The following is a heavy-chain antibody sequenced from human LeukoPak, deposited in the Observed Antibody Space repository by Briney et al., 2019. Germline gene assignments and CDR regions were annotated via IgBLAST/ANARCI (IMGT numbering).Heavy chain of an antibody. V-gene: IGHV3-21*01. CDR1: GFTFSSYS. CDR2: ISSSSSFI. J-gene: IGHJ4*02. Sequence: GGSLRLSCAASGFTFSSYSMNWVRQAPGKGLEWVSTISSSSSFIHYADSVKGRFAVSRDNAKNSLYLQMSSLRAEDTAIYYCARDTPASGWLFYWGQGALVTVSS. CDR3: ARDTPASGWLFY. D-gene: IGHD6-19*01.